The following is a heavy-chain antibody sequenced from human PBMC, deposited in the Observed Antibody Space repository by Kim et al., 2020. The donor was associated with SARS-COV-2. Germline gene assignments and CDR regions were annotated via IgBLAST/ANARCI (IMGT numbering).Heavy chain of an antibody. CDR2: ISWNSGSI. D-gene: IGHD6-19*01. Sequence: GGSLRLSCAASGFTFDDYAMHWVRQAPGKGLEWVSGISWNSGSIGYADSVKGRFTISRDNAKNSLYLQMNSLSAEDTALYYCAKDRHSSGWYGTLGYWGQGTLVTVSS. J-gene: IGHJ4*02. CDR1: GFTFDDYA. V-gene: IGHV3-9*01. CDR3: AKDRHSSGWYGTLGY.